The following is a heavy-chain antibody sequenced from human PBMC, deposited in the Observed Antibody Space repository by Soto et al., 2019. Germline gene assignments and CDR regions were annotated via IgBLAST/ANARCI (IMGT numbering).Heavy chain of an antibody. CDR3: AREGVYGSGNYIGP. J-gene: IGHJ5*02. CDR2: IHNSGSP. V-gene: IGHV4-30-4*01. CDR1: GGSISSYY. D-gene: IGHD3-10*01. Sequence: SETLSLTCTVSGGSISSYYWSWIRQSPGKGLEWIGHIHNSGSPYNNPSLKSRVTISADTSKNQFSLKLSSVTAADTVVYYCAREGVYGSGNYIGPLGQGTLVTVSS.